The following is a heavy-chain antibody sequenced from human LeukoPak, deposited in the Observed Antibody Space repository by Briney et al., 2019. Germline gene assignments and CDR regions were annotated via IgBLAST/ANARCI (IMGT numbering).Heavy chain of an antibody. CDR2: ITWNGGLT. D-gene: IGHD5-18*01. CDR1: GFTFYDYG. Sequence: GGSLRLSCAASGFTFYDYGMNWVRQVPGKGLEWVSGITWNGGLTGYADSVKGRFTISRDNAKNSLYLQMNSLRAEDTALYYCARDPQSGYTDGDYWGQGTLVTVSS. V-gene: IGHV3-20*04. J-gene: IGHJ4*02. CDR3: ARDPQSGYTDGDY.